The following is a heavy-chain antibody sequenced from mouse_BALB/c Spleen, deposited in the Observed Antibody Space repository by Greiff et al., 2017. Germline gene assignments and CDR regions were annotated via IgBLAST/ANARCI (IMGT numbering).Heavy chain of an antibody. V-gene: IGHV1S81*02. CDR2: INPSNGGT. CDR1: GYTFTSYY. CDR3: TRSYYRYPLYYAMDY. D-gene: IGHD2-14*01. Sequence: QVQLKQPGAELVKPGASVKLSCKASGYTFTSYYMYWVKQRPGQGLEWIGGINPSNGGTNFNEKFKSKATLTVDKSSSTAYMQLSSLTSEDSAVYYCTRSYYRYPLYYAMDYWGQGTSVTVSS. J-gene: IGHJ4*01.